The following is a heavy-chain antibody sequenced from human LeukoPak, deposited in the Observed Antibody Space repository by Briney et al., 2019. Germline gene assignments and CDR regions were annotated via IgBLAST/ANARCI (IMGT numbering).Heavy chain of an antibody. J-gene: IGHJ6*02. CDR3: ARHPITMVRGVIPNYYYGMDV. CDR2: IYYSGST. V-gene: IGHV4-39*01. CDR1: GGSISGSSYY. D-gene: IGHD3-10*01. Sequence: SETLSLTCTVSGGSISGSSYYWGRIRQPPGKGLEWIGSIYYSGSTYYNPSLKSRVTISVDTSKNQFSLKLSSVTAADTAVYYCARHPITMVRGVIPNYYYGMDVWGQGTTVTVSS.